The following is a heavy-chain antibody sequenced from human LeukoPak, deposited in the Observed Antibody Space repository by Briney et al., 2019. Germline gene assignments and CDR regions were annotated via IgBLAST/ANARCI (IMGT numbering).Heavy chain of an antibody. J-gene: IGHJ3*02. V-gene: IGHV4-61*02. CDR1: GGSISSGSYY. CDR3: AREPYYDILTVQFRAFDI. Sequence: SETLSLTRTVSGGSISSGSYYWSWIRQPAGKGLEWIGRIYTSGSTNYNPSLKSRVTISVDTSKNQFSLKLSSVTAADTAVYYCAREPYYDILTVQFRAFDIWGQGTMVTVSS. D-gene: IGHD3-9*01. CDR2: IYTSGST.